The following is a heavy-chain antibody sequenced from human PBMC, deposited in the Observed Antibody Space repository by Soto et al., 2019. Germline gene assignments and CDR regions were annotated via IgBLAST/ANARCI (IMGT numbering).Heavy chain of an antibody. J-gene: IGHJ4*02. CDR3: ARRSSGSYHQAYYYFDY. CDR1: GGSISSSSYY. Sequence: SETLSLTCTVSGGSISSSSYYWGWIRQPPGKGLEWIGSIYYSGSTYYNPSLKSRVTISVDTSKNQFSLKLSSVTAAGTAVYYCARRSSGSYHQAYYYFDYWGQGTLVTVSS. V-gene: IGHV4-39*01. CDR2: IYYSGST. D-gene: IGHD1-26*01.